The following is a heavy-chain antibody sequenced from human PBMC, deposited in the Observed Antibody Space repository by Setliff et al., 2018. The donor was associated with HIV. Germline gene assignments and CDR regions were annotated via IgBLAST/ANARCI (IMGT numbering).Heavy chain of an antibody. CDR3: GRGPHIVGAPWAVIDY. CDR2: IFHNGTI. CDR1: GVSFSGYS. Sequence: SETLSLTCAVYGVSFSGYSWSWIRQPPGKGLEWIGDIFHNGTINCNPSLKSRVALSIDTFKSQISLNMTSLTTADTAIYYCGRGPHIVGAPWAVIDYWSQGKPVTVSS. J-gene: IGHJ4*02. D-gene: IGHD1-26*01. V-gene: IGHV4-34*01.